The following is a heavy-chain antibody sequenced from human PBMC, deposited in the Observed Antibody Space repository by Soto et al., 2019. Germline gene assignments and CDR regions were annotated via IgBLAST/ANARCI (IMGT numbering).Heavy chain of an antibody. CDR3: ARADCTGAYCYSWPFNYGVDV. Sequence: PEGSLSLPCTTSGFPFNTHFIHLVRPAPGKGLEWVAIIWYDGSNKYYADSVKGRFTISRDNSKNTLYLQMNSLRAEDSALYYCARADCTGAYCYSWPFNYGVDVCGQGTTVTVSS. J-gene: IGHJ6*01. CDR2: IWYDGSNK. D-gene: IGHD2-15*01. V-gene: IGHV3-33*08. CDR1: GFPFNTHF.